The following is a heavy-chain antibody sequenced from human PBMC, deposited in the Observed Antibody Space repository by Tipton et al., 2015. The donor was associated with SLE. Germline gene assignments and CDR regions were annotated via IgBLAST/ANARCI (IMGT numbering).Heavy chain of an antibody. CDR1: GGSITSGVHH. J-gene: IGHJ4*02. Sequence: GLVKPSETLSLTCTVSGGSITSGVHHWSWIRQHPGKGLEWIGQIYYTGNTYYNPSLKSRVTISVDTSKNQFSLKLTSVTAADTAVYYCARVLQGAMVPYYFDYWGQGTLVTVSS. V-gene: IGHV4-31*03. CDR3: ARVLQGAMVPYYFDY. CDR2: IYYTGNT. D-gene: IGHD5-18*01.